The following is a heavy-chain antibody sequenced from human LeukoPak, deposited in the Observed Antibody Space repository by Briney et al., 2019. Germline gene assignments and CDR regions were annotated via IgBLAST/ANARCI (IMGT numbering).Heavy chain of an antibody. D-gene: IGHD3-10*01. J-gene: IGHJ4*02. V-gene: IGHV1-18*01. CDR3: ARPLRITMVRGVMVY. CDR2: ISAYNGNT. Sequence: GASVKVSCKASGYTFTSYGISWVRQAPGQGLEWMGWISAYNGNTNYAQKLQGRVTMTTDTSTSTAYMELRSLRSDDTAVYYCARPLRITMVRGVMVYWGQGTLVTVSS. CDR1: GYTFTSYG.